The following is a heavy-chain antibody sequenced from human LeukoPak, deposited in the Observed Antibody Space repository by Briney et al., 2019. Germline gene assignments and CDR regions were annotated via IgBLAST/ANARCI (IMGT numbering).Heavy chain of an antibody. V-gene: IGHV1-2*02. D-gene: IGHD6-6*01. CDR1: GYTFTGYY. J-gene: IGHJ6*02. Sequence: ASMKVSCKASGYTFTGYYMHWVRQAPGQGLEWMGWINPNSGVTNYAQKFQGRFTVTRDTSISTAYMELNRLRSDDTAVYYCARGFSSYGLDVWGQGTTVTVSS. CDR2: INPNSGVT. CDR3: ARGFSSYGLDV.